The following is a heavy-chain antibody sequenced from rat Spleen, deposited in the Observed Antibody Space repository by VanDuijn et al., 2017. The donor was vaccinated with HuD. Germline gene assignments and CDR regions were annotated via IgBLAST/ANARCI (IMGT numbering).Heavy chain of an antibody. CDR2: ITNASGRT. V-gene: IGHV5-31*01. Sequence: EVQLVESGGGLVQPGRSLKLSCAASGFTFNNYWMTWIRQAPGRGLEWVASITNASGRTYYSDFVKGRFTISRDNAKSTLYLQMDSLRSEDTATYYCARRYRYNDDVMDAWGQGASVTVSS. D-gene: IGHD1-5*01. CDR1: GFTFNNYW. J-gene: IGHJ4*01. CDR3: ARRYRYNDDVMDA.